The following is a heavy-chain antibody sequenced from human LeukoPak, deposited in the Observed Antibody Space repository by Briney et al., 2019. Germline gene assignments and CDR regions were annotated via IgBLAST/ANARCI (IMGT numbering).Heavy chain of an antibody. J-gene: IGHJ4*02. CDR3: AREGCSSTSCSPTYGFDY. V-gene: IGHV4-31*03. D-gene: IGHD2-2*01. CDR1: GDSISSGGYY. CDR2: IYYSGST. Sequence: SETLSLTCTVSGDSISSGGYYWSWIRQHPGKGLEWIGYIYYSGSTYYNPSLKSRVTISVDTSKNQFSLKLSSVTAADTAVYYCAREGCSSTSCSPTYGFDYWGQGTLVTVSS.